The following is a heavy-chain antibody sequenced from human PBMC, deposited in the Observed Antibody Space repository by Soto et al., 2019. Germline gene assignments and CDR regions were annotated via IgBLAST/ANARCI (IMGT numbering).Heavy chain of an antibody. CDR2: INHSGST. V-gene: IGHV4-34*01. CDR3: ARAATDIVVVPAAIRPNYGDYDYFDY. D-gene: IGHD2-2*01. Sequence: SETMSLTCAVYGGSFSGYYLSWIRQPPGKGLEWIGEINHSGSTNYNPSLKSRVTISVDTSKNQFSLKLSSVTAADTAVYYCARAATDIVVVPAAIRPNYGDYDYFDYWGQGTLVTVSS. CDR1: GGSFSGYY. J-gene: IGHJ4*02.